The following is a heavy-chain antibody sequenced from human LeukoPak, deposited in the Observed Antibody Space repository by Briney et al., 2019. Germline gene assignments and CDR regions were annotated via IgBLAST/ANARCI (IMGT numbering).Heavy chain of an antibody. CDR1: GFTFSSYG. D-gene: IGHD5-24*01. CDR2: ISYDGSNK. J-gene: IGHJ4*02. Sequence: GGSLRLSCAASGFTFSSYGMHWVRQAPGKGLEWVAVISYDGSNKYYADSVKGRFTISRDNSKNTLYLQMNSLRAEDTAVYYCAKDDRWLQFCCWGQGTLVTVSA. CDR3: AKDDRWLQFCC. V-gene: IGHV3-30*18.